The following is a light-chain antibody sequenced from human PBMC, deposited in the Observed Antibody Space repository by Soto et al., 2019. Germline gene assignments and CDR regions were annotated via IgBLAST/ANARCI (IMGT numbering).Light chain of an antibody. V-gene: IGKV1-5*03. Sequence: DIQMTQSPSTLSASIGDRVTITCRASQSISSWLAWYQQKPGKAPQLLIYMASNLQSGIPSRFSGSGSGTEFTLTISSLQPDDFATYYCQHYNDYSRIFGQGTKVEIK. CDR1: QSISSW. CDR2: MAS. CDR3: QHYNDYSRI. J-gene: IGKJ1*01.